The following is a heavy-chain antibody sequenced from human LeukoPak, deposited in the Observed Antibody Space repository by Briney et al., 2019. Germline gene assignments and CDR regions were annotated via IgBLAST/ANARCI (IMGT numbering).Heavy chain of an antibody. CDR3: ARLTTVVTPLAYGPRDY. J-gene: IGHJ4*02. Sequence: PGGSLRLSCAASGFTFSSYEMNWVRQAPGKGLEWVSYISSSGSTIYYADSVKGRFTISRDNAKNSLYLQMNSLRAEDTAVYYCARLTTVVTPLAYGPRDYWGQGTLVTVSS. CDR2: ISSSGSTI. CDR1: GFTFSSYE. V-gene: IGHV3-48*03. D-gene: IGHD4-23*01.